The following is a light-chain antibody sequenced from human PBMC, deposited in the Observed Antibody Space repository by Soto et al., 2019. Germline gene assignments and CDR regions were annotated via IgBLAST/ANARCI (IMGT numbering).Light chain of an antibody. CDR2: AAS. V-gene: IGKV1-39*01. Sequence: DIQLNQSPSSMSASVGDRVTITCGASQGISTYLNWYQQKPGKAPKLLIYAASSLQSGVPSRFSGSGSETDFTLTISGLQNEDVATYYGQRTESYPSTFGGGTKVDIK. J-gene: IGKJ4*01. CDR3: QRTESYPST. CDR1: QGISTY.